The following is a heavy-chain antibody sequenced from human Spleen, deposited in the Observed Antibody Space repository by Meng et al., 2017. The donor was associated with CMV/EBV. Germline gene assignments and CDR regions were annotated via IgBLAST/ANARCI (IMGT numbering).Heavy chain of an antibody. D-gene: IGHD3-22*01. Sequence: SETLSLTCTVSHGSMTNYYWSWIRQSPEKRLEWIAQMYDRGTAAHNPSARNPSLQSRVTISIDTSKNQYSLILTAVTAADTAIYYCARGRGSGLVDSWGQGMLVTVSS. V-gene: IGHV4-59*01. CDR1: HGSMTNYY. J-gene: IGHJ4*02. CDR3: ARGRGSGLVDS. CDR2: MYDRGTA.